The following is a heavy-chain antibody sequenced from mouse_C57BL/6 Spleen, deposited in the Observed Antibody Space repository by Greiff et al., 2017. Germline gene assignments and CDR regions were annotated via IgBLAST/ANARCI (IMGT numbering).Heavy chain of an antibody. J-gene: IGHJ2*01. CDR1: GFTFSSYA. D-gene: IGHD1-1*01. V-gene: IGHV5-9-1*02. CDR2: ISSGGDYI. Sequence: EVKLVESGEGLVKPGGSLKLSCAASGFTFSSYAMSWVRQTPEKRLEWVAYISSGGDYIYYVDTVKGRFTISIDNARNTLYLQMSSLKSEDTAMYYCTRAPTGGYFDYWGQGTTLTVSS. CDR3: TRAPTGGYFDY.